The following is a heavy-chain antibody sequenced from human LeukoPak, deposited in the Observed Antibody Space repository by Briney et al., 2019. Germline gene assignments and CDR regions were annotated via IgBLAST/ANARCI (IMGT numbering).Heavy chain of an antibody. CDR2: IIPIFGTA. J-gene: IGHJ4*02. CDR1: GGTFSSYA. Sequence: ASVKVSCKASGGTFSSYAISWVRQAPGQGLEWMGGIIPIFGTANYAQKFQGRVTITTDESTSTAYMELSSLRSEDTAVYYCARSRGSGWSGWVDYWGQGTLVTVSS. CDR3: ARSRGSGWSGWVDY. V-gene: IGHV1-69*05. D-gene: IGHD6-19*01.